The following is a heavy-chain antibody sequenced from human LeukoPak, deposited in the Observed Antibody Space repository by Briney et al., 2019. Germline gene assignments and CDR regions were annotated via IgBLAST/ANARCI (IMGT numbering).Heavy chain of an antibody. CDR3: ARAQGSYYHYYMDV. CDR2: INPSGGSP. Sequence: ASVTVSCKASRYTFTSYHLHWVRQAPGQGLEWMGIINPSGGSPNYAQKFQGRVTMTRDMSTSTVNMELSSLRSEDTAVYYCARAQGSYYHYYMDVWGKGTTVTVSS. V-gene: IGHV1-46*01. CDR1: RYTFTSYH. D-gene: IGHD1-26*01. J-gene: IGHJ6*03.